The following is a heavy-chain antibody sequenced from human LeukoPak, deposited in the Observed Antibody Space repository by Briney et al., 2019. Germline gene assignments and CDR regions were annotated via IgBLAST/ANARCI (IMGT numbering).Heavy chain of an antibody. CDR2: ISYDGSNK. J-gene: IGHJ3*02. Sequence: PGGSLRLSCAASGFTFSSYAMHWVRQAPGKGLEWVAVISYDGSNKYYADSVKGRFTISRDNSKNTLYLQMNSLRAEDTAVYYCARDQGSGYYEEENAFDIWGQGTMVTVSS. CDR3: ARDQGSGYYEEENAFDI. V-gene: IGHV3-30-3*01. CDR1: GFTFSSYA. D-gene: IGHD3-22*01.